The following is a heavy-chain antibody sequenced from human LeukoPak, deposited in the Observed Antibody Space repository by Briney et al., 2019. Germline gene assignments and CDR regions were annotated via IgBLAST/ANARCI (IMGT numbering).Heavy chain of an antibody. CDR1: GYTLTELS. J-gene: IGHJ4*02. V-gene: IGHV1-24*01. CDR3: AAVIAVAGSIDY. CDR2: FDPEDGET. D-gene: IGHD6-19*01. Sequence: VASVTVSCKVSGYTLTELSMHWVRQAPGIGLEWMGGFDPEDGETIYAQKFQGRVTMTEDTSTDTAYMELSSLRSEDTAVYYCAAVIAVAGSIDYWGQGTLVTVSS.